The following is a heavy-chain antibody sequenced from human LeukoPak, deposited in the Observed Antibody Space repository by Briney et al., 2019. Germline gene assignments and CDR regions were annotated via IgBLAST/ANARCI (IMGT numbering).Heavy chain of an antibody. Sequence: GASVKVSCKASGGTFSIYTISWVRQAPGQGLEWMGRIIPILGIANYAQKFQGRVTITADKSTSTAYMELSSLRSEDTAVYYCARGAEDSSGWYYFDYWGQGTLVTVSS. J-gene: IGHJ4*02. V-gene: IGHV1-69*02. CDR3: ARGAEDSSGWYYFDY. CDR2: IIPILGIA. D-gene: IGHD6-19*01. CDR1: GGTFSIYT.